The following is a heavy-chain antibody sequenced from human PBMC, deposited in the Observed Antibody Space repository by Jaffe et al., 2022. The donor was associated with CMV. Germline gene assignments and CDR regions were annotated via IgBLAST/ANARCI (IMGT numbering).Heavy chain of an antibody. J-gene: IGHJ4*02. CDR1: GFTFSSYS. CDR3: ARDEGADSSSWPGDY. D-gene: IGHD6-13*01. Sequence: EVQLVESGGGLVKPGGSLRLSCAASGFTFSSYSMNWVRQAPGKGLEWVSSISSSSSYIYYADSVKGRFTISRDNAKNSLYLQMNSLRAEDTAVYYCARDEGADSSSWPGDYWGQGTLVTVSS. V-gene: IGHV3-21*01. CDR2: ISSSSSYI.